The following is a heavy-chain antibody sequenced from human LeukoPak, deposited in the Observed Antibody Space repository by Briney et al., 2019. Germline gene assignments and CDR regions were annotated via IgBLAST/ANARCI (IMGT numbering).Heavy chain of an antibody. Sequence: PSETQSLTCTVSGGSISSYYWSWIRQPPGKGLEWIGYIYYSGSTNYNPSLKSRVTISVDTSKNQFSLKLSSVTAADTAVYYCARGRRATMSYWGQGTLVTVSS. D-gene: IGHD5-24*01. CDR1: GGSISSYY. V-gene: IGHV4-59*01. CDR2: IYYSGST. CDR3: ARGRRATMSY. J-gene: IGHJ4*02.